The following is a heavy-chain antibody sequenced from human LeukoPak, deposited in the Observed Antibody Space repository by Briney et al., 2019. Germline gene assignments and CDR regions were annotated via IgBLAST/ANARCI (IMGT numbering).Heavy chain of an antibody. D-gene: IGHD4-17*01. CDR1: GYTLSDYD. J-gene: IGHJ5*02. CDR3: ARVKPVPTVSFDP. CDR2: INPNSLIP. Sequence: ASVKVSCKASGYTLSDYDINWVRQAPGQGLEYMGWINPNSLIPGYAQKFRGRVTLTMDTSIRTAYTELSGLTYDDTAIYYCARVKPVPTVSFDPWGQGTLVTVSS. V-gene: IGHV1-8*01.